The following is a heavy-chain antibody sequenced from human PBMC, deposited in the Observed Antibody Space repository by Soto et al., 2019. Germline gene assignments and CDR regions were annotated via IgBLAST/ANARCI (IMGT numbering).Heavy chain of an antibody. J-gene: IGHJ4*02. Sequence: SGPTLVNPTQTLTLTCTFSGFSLSTTGVGVSGIRQPPGKALEWLALIYWHDDKRYSPSLKSRLTITKDTSKDQVVLTMTNMDPVDTATYCCAHRGGAAVGLYYFDYWGQGALVTVSS. V-gene: IGHV2-5*01. CDR2: IYWHDDK. D-gene: IGHD6-13*01. CDR1: GFSLSTTGVG. CDR3: AHRGGAAVGLYYFDY.